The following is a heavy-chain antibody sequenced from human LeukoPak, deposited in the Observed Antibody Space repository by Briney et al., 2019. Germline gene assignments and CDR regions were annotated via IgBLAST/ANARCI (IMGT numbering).Heavy chain of an antibody. CDR3: AKDHYWSIDY. Sequence: PGGSLRLSCAASGFDFSSNWMHWVRHAPGQGLVWVSHIKGDGISTNYADSVKGRFTISRDIAKNTLYLQMSSLRAEDTGVYYCAKDHYWSIDYWGRGTLVTVSS. CDR2: IKGDGIST. CDR1: GFDFSSNW. J-gene: IGHJ4*02. V-gene: IGHV3-74*01. D-gene: IGHD3-3*01.